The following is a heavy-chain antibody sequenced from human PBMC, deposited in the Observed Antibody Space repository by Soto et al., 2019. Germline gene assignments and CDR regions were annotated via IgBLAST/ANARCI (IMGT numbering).Heavy chain of an antibody. Sequence: GESLKISCKGSGYSFAGYWITWVRQKPGRGLEWMGRIDPSDSQTYYSPSFRGHVTISVTKSITTVFLQWSSLRASDTAMYYCVRQIYDSDTGPNFQYYFDSWGQGTPVTVSS. V-gene: IGHV5-10-1*01. J-gene: IGHJ4*02. CDR2: IDPSDSQT. CDR3: VRQIYDSDTGPNFQYYFDS. CDR1: GYSFAGYW. D-gene: IGHD3-22*01.